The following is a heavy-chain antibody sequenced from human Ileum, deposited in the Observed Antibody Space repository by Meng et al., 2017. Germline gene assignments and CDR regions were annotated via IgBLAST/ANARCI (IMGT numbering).Heavy chain of an antibody. J-gene: IGHJ4*02. D-gene: IGHD2-15*01. CDR2: IHAGNGNR. CDR3: ARDPSGGKFHYFDS. V-gene: IGHV1-3*01. CDR1: GASFTSFV. Sequence: QVQLVQSGPDVKRPWASVKVSCKASGASFTSFVIHWVRQAPGQRLEWMGWIHAGNGNRKYSQKFQGRVTFTTDTSATTAYLDLSSLRSEDTAVYYCARDPSGGKFHYFDSWGQGTLVTVSS.